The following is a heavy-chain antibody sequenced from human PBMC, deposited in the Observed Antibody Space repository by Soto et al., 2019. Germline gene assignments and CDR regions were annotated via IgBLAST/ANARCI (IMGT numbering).Heavy chain of an antibody. CDR3: AGGFKAVVTAALRHYGGNSAFDY. V-gene: IGHV3-23*01. CDR2: ISGSGTST. Sequence: EVQLLESGVGLVQPGGSLRLSCAVSGFTFSSYAMSWVRQAPGKGLEWVSAISGSGTSTYQVDSVKGRFTISRVNSKNGVYRQMTSLRADDTAVYYCAGGFKAVVTAALRHYGGNSAFDYWGQGTLVTFSS. D-gene: IGHD4-17*01. CDR1: GFTFSSYA. J-gene: IGHJ4*02.